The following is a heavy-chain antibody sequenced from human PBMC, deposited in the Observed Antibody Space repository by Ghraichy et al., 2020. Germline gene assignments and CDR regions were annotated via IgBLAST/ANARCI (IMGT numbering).Heavy chain of an antibody. CDR2: IYYSGST. D-gene: IGHD6-13*01. CDR3: ARRLAAAGHKIPRSFSYYFDY. J-gene: IGHJ4*02. Sequence: SQTLSLTCTVSGGSISSYYWSWIRQPPGKGLEWIGYIYYSGSTNYNPSLKSRVTISVDTSKNQFSLKLSSVTAADTAVYYCARRLAAAGHKIPRSFSYYFDYWGQGTLVTVSS. CDR1: GGSISSYY. V-gene: IGHV4-59*08.